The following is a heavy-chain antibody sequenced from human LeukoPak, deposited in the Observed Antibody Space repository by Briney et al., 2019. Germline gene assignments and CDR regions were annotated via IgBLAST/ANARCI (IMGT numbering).Heavy chain of an antibody. D-gene: IGHD5-12*01. CDR3: AVSNGGYGP. Sequence: GGSLRLSCGSTAFNFSAYWMHWVRQDPRQGLLWVARINSDGTTTNYADSVKGRFTISRDNAKNTLFLQMNSLRAEDTAVYFCAVSNGGYGPWGQGALVTVSS. J-gene: IGHJ5*02. CDR2: INSDGTTT. V-gene: IGHV3-74*01. CDR1: AFNFSAYW.